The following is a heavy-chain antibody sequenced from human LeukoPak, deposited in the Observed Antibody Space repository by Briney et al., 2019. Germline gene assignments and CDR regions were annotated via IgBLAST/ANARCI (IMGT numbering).Heavy chain of an antibody. CDR1: GFTVSSNY. J-gene: IGHJ4*02. CDR3: AYTAMVRSIDY. V-gene: IGHV3-53*01. CDR2: IYSGGST. Sequence: GGSLRLSCAASGFTVSSNYMSWVRQAPGKGLEWVSVIYSGGSTYYADSVKGRFTISRDNSKNTLYLQMNSLRAEDTAVYYCAYTAMVRSIDYWGQGTLVTVSS. D-gene: IGHD5-18*01.